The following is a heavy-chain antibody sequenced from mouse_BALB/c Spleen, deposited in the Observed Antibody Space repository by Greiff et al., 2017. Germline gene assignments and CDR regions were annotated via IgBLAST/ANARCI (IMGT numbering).Heavy chain of an antibody. CDR3: ARKENYGNYGFAY. CDR2: IWSGGST. V-gene: IGHV2-2*02. Sequence: QVQLKESGPGLVQPSQSLSITCTVSGFSLTSYGVHWVRQSPGKGLEWLGVIWSGGSTDYNAAFISRLSISKDNSKSQVFFKMNSLQANDTAIYYCARKENYGNYGFAYWGQGTLVTVSA. J-gene: IGHJ3*01. CDR1: GFSLTSYG. D-gene: IGHD2-1*01.